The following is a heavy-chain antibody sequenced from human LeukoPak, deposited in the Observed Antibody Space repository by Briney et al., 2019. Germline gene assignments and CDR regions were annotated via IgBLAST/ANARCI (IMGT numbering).Heavy chain of an antibody. Sequence: ASVKASCKASGYTFTNYVMHWVRQAPGQGLESMGWINAGNGNTKYSQDFQGRVTITRDTSASTDYMELSSLRSEDTAVYYCATSYSSPKSFDYWGQGTLVTVSS. CDR1: GYTFTNYV. D-gene: IGHD6-19*01. CDR2: INAGNGNT. V-gene: IGHV1-3*01. CDR3: ATSYSSPKSFDY. J-gene: IGHJ4*02.